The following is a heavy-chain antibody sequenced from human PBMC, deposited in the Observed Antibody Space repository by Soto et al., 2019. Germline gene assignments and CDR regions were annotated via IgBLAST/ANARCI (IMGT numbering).Heavy chain of an antibody. Sequence: QVQLVQSGAEVKKPGASVKVSCKASGYTFTSYGISWVRQAPGQGLEWMGWISAYNGNTNYAQKLQGRVTMTTDTSTSTADMELRSLRSDDTAVYYCARDSAFDYGDYDWFDPWGQGTLVTVSS. V-gene: IGHV1-18*01. CDR2: ISAYNGNT. D-gene: IGHD4-17*01. CDR3: ARDSAFDYGDYDWFDP. J-gene: IGHJ5*02. CDR1: GYTFTSYG.